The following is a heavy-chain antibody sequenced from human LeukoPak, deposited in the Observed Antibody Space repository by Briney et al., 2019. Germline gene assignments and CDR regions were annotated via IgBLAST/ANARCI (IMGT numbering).Heavy chain of an antibody. D-gene: IGHD5-12*01. V-gene: IGHV3-7*01. CDR1: GFTLSSYW. CDR3: ARYPRPSYYFDY. Sequence: AGGSLRLSCAASGFTLSSYWMSWIRQAPGKGLEWVANIKQDGSEKYYVDSVKGRFTISRDNAKNSVYLQMNSLRAEDTGVYYCARYPRPSYYFDYWGRGTLATISS. J-gene: IGHJ4*02. CDR2: IKQDGSEK.